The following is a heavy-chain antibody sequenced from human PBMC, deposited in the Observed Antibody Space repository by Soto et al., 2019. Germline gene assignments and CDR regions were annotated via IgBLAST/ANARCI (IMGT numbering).Heavy chain of an antibody. CDR2: IYYSGTT. J-gene: IGHJ4*02. CDR3: ARREIQGPIDY. D-gene: IGHD1-26*01. V-gene: IGHV4-28*01. CDR1: CYSIRRKNW. Sequence: PSETLSLTRAGFCYSIRRKNWWGLIGQPPGKGLEWIGYIYYSGTTYYNPSLKSRVTMSVDTSKNQFSLKLTSVTAVDTAVYYCARREIQGPIDYWGQGTLVTVSS.